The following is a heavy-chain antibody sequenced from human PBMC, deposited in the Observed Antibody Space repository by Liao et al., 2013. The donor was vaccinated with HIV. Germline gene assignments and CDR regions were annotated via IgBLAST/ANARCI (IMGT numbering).Heavy chain of an antibody. J-gene: IGHJ4*02. D-gene: IGHD3-22*01. CDR3: ARVGYDTVVFDY. Sequence: QVQLQESGSGLVKPSETLSLTCTVSGGSISGYYWSWIRQPPGKGLEWIGYIYYSGTTNYNPSLKSRVTISVDTSKNEFSLRLSSVTAADTAVYYCARVGYDTVVFDYWGQGTLVTVSS. CDR1: GGSISGYY. CDR2: IYYSGTT. V-gene: IGHV4-59*01.